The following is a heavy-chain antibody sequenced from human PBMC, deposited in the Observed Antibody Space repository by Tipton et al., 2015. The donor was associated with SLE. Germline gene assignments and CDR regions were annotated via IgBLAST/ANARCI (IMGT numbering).Heavy chain of an antibody. V-gene: IGHV4-39*01. D-gene: IGHD2-15*01. CDR1: GDSISNNNYY. CDR2: INYSGTT. CDR3: ARGVAGYYFFCYMDV. J-gene: IGHJ6*03. Sequence: TLSLTCTISGDSISNNNYYWGWIRQPPGEGLELIGNINYSGTTYYNPSLKTRVTISVDASKTQFSLRLTSVTAADTALYYCARGVAGYYFFCYMDVWGEGTTVTVSS.